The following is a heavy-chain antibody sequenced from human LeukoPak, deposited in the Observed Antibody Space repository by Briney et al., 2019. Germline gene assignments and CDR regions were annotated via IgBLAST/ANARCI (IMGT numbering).Heavy chain of an antibody. CDR2: ISAYNGNT. D-gene: IGHD6-19*01. Sequence: VASVKVSCKASGYTFTSYGISWVRQAPGQGLEWMGWISAYNGNTNYAQKLQGRVTMTTDTSTSTAYMELRSLRSDDTAVYYCARLLYSSGPPYYMDVWGKGATVTISS. CDR1: GYTFTSYG. J-gene: IGHJ6*03. V-gene: IGHV1-18*01. CDR3: ARLLYSSGPPYYMDV.